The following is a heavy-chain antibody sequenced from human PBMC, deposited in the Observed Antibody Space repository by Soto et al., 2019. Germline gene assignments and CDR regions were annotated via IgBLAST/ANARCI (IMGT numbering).Heavy chain of an antibody. CDR2: IIPIFGTA. CDR3: AREQVGYSLKPGWYEP. CDR1: GGTFSSYG. D-gene: IGHD6-13*01. Sequence: SVKCFCNDSGGTFSSYGISWVRQAPGQGLEWMGGIIPIFGTANYAQNFQGRVTITADKFTSTAYMELSSLRSEDTAVYYCAREQVGYSLKPGWYEPWGHTTLV. V-gene: IGHV1-69*06. J-gene: IGHJ5*02.